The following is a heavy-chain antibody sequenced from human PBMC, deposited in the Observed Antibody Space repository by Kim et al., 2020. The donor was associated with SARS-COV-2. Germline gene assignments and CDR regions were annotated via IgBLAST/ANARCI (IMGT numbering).Heavy chain of an antibody. CDR2: IYYSGST. CDR1: GDSIRRSRYY. V-gene: IGHV4-39*01. Sequence: SETLSLTCTVSGDSIRRSRYYWGWIRQPPGKGLEWIGSIYYSGSTYYNPSLKSRVTISVDTSKNQFSLKLSSVTAADTAVYYCARHSLRFLEWANWFDPWGQGTLVTVSS. CDR3: ARHSLRFLEWANWFDP. J-gene: IGHJ5*02. D-gene: IGHD3-3*01.